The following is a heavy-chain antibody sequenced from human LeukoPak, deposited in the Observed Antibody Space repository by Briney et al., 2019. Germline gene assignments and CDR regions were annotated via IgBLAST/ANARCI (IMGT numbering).Heavy chain of an antibody. Sequence: SETLSLTCTVSGGSISSSSYYWGWIRQPPGKGLEWIGSIYYSGSTYYNPSLKSRVTISVDTSKSQFSLKLSSVTAADTAVYYCARRMTTFIRFDPWGQGTLVTVSS. D-gene: IGHD2/OR15-2a*01. CDR3: ARRMTTFIRFDP. CDR1: GGSISSSSYY. V-gene: IGHV4-39*07. CDR2: IYYSGST. J-gene: IGHJ5*02.